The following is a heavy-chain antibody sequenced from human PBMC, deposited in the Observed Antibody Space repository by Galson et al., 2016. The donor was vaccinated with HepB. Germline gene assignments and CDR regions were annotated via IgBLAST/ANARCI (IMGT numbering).Heavy chain of an antibody. CDR1: GAAFSNYG. V-gene: IGHV1-69*13. D-gene: IGHD3-22*01. CDR3: AWGYHYDSADFYDPFDY. Sequence: SVKVSCKASGAAFSNYGLSWVRQAPGQGLEWMGAIVFMFGTTSYAQKFQGRVTITADESSKTAYLQLGTLRSDDTAIYYCAWGYHYDSADFYDPFDYWGQGTRVTVSS. CDR2: IVFMFGTT. J-gene: IGHJ4*02.